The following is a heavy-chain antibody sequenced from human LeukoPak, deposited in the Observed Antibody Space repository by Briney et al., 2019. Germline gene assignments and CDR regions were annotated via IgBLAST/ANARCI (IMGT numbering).Heavy chain of an antibody. J-gene: IGHJ4*02. Sequence: GGSLRLACAASGFTFSSYGMSWVRQAPGKGLEWVSAISGSGGSTYYADSVKGRFTISRDNAKNSVYLQMNSLRVEDTAVYYCAKDNVGGGDDYWGQGTLVTVSS. CDR2: ISGSGGST. CDR3: AKDNVGGGDDY. D-gene: IGHD2-21*02. CDR1: GFTFSSYG. V-gene: IGHV3-23*01.